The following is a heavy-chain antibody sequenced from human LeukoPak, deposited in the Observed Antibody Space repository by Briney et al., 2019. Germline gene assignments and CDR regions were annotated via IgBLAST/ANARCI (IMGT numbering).Heavy chain of an antibody. V-gene: IGHV1-2*02. CDR1: GYSFIGYY. J-gene: IGHJ5*02. CDR3: ARDGGIVAVAAAKWFDP. Sequence: GASVKVSCKASGYSFIGYYMHWVRQAPGQGPEWMGWINPNSGGTNYAQKFQGRVTMTRDTSISTAYMELSRLSSDDTAVYYCARDGGIVAVAAAKWFDPWGQGTLVTVSS. D-gene: IGHD2-15*01. CDR2: INPNSGGT.